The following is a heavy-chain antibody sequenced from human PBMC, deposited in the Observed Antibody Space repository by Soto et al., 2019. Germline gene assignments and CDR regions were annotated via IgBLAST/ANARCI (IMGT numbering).Heavy chain of an antibody. CDR1: GGTFSSYA. D-gene: IGHD3-22*01. J-gene: IGHJ5*02. V-gene: IGHV1-69*13. CDR2: IIPIFGTA. CDR3: ARDISMIAVVPRGIAGLDP. Sequence: SVKVSCKASGGTFSSYAISWVRQAPGQGLEWMGGIIPIFGTANYAQKFQGRVTITADESTSTAYMELSSLRSEDTAVYYCARDISMIAVVPRGIAGLDPAGPGT.